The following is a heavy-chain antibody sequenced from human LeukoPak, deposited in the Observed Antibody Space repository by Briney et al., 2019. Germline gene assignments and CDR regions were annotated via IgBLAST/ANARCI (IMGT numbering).Heavy chain of an antibody. CDR3: AHISSSWPDY. J-gene: IGHJ4*02. Sequence: PGGSLRLSCAASGFTFSSYPMSWVRQAPGKGLEWVSLISASGGRIYYADSVKGRFTISRDNSKNTLYLQMNSLRAEDTAVYYCAHISSSWPDYWGQGTLVTVSS. CDR2: ISASGGRI. D-gene: IGHD6-13*01. CDR1: GFTFSSYP. V-gene: IGHV3-23*01.